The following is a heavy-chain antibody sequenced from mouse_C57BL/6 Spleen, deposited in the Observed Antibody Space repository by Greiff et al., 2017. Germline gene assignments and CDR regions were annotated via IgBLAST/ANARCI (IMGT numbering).Heavy chain of an antibody. D-gene: IGHD1-1*01. CDR2: ISDGGSYT. CDR3: ATEDKYYYGSSDETDWYFDV. CDR1: GFTFSSYA. J-gene: IGHJ1*03. V-gene: IGHV5-4*03. Sequence: EVKLVESGGGLVKPGGSLKLSCAASGFTFSSYAMSWVRQTPEKRLEWVATISDGGSYTYYPDNVKGRFTISRDNAKNNLYLQMSHLKSEDTAMYYCATEDKYYYGSSDETDWYFDVWGTGTTVTVSS.